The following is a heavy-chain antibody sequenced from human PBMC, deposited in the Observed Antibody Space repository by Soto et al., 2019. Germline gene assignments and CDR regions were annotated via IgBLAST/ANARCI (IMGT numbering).Heavy chain of an antibody. V-gene: IGHV4-31*03. Sequence: PSETLSLTCTVSGGSISSGGYYWSWIRQHPGKGLEWIGYIYYSGSTYYNPSLKSRVTISVDTSKNQFSLKLSSVTAADTAVYYCARVAGYSSGWDKGFDYWGQGTLVTVSS. CDR2: IYYSGST. J-gene: IGHJ4*02. D-gene: IGHD6-19*01. CDR3: ARVAGYSSGWDKGFDY. CDR1: GGSISSGGYY.